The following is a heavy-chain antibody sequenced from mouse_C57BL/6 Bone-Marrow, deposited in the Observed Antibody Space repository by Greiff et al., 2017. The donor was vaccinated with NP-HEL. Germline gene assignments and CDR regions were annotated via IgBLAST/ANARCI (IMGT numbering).Heavy chain of an antibody. J-gene: IGHJ2*01. Sequence: QVQLQQPGAELVKPGASVKLSCKASGYTFTSYWMHWVKQRPGPGLEWIGMIHPNSGSTNYNEKFTSKATLTVAKSSSTAYMQLSSLTSEDSAVYYGAGGGYDGAWFAYWGQGTTLTVSS. CDR1: GYTFTSYW. D-gene: IGHD2-2*01. CDR3: AGGGYDGAWFAY. CDR2: IHPNSGST. V-gene: IGHV1-64*01.